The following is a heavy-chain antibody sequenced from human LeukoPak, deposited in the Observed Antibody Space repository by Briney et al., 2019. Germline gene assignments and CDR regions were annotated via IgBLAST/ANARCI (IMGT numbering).Heavy chain of an antibody. CDR1: GYTFTSYA. D-gene: IGHD3-10*01. CDR2: INTNTGNP. V-gene: IGHV7-4-1*02. CDR3: ARDFTMVRGVMSAFDI. J-gene: IGHJ3*02. Sequence: ASVKVSCKASGYTFTSYAMNWVRQAPGQGLEWMGWINTNTGNPTYAQGFTGRFVFSLDTSVSTAYLQISSLKAEDIAVYYCARDFTMVRGVMSAFDIWGQGTMVTVSS.